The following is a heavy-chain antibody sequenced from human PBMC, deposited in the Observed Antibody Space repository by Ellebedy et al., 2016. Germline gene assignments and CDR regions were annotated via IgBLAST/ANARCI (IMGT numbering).Heavy chain of an antibody. V-gene: IGHV4-59*01. J-gene: IGHJ2*01. CDR2: IFHSGTT. CDR1: GDSIASYY. Sequence: GSLRLSCTVYGDSIASYYWSWIRQTPGKGLEWIGYIFHSGTTRYNPSLQSRVTMSVEPSKGQFSLGLKSVTAADTATYYCARGFAVNWYFDLWGRGTLVTVSS. CDR3: ARGFAVNWYFDL.